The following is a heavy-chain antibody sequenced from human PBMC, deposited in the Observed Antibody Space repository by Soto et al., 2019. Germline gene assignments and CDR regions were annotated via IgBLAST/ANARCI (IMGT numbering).Heavy chain of an antibody. D-gene: IGHD1-26*01. J-gene: IGHJ5*02. CDR2: VSGYNGHT. V-gene: IGHV1-18*01. CDR1: GYTFFNYG. CDR3: ARLVGPTSSDNWFDP. Sequence: QVKLVQSGAEVRKPGASVKVSCKASGYTFFNYGITWVRQAPGQGLEWMGWVSGYNGHTNYAQKFEGRVTMTRDISTTTAYMALRTLRSHDTAVYCCARLVGPTSSDNWFDPWGQGTLVTVSS.